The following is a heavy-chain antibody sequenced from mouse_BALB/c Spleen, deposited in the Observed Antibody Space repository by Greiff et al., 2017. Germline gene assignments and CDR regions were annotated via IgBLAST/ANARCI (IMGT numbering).Heavy chain of an antibody. V-gene: IGHV5-6-5*01. Sequence: EVQGVESGGGLVKPGGSLKLSCAASGFTFSSYAMSWVRQTPEKRLEWVASISSGGSTYYPDSVKGRFTISRDNARNILYLQMSSLRSEDTAMYYCARGTYDYWGQGTLVTVSA. CDR3: ARGTYDY. CDR2: ISSGGST. CDR1: GFTFSSYA. J-gene: IGHJ3*01. D-gene: IGHD2-3*01.